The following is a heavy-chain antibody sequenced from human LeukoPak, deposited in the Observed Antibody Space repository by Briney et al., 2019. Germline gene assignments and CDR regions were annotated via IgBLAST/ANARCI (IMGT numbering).Heavy chain of an antibody. Sequence: SETLSLTCTVSGVSISSSRYYWGWIRQPPGKGLEWIGNIYYSGDTSYNPSLKSRLTMSVDTSNNQFSLKLRSVTAADTAVYYCARRLGSAMYFDYWGQGTRVTVSS. CDR3: ARRLGSAMYFDY. D-gene: IGHD5-18*01. V-gene: IGHV4-39*01. CDR1: GVSISSSRYY. CDR2: IYYSGDT. J-gene: IGHJ4*02.